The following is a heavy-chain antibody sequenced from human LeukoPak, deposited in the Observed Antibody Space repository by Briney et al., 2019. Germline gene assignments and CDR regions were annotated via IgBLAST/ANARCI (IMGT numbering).Heavy chain of an antibody. D-gene: IGHD6-19*01. J-gene: IGHJ3*02. V-gene: IGHV3-53*01. Sequence: PGGSLRLSCAASGFTVSSNYMSWVRRAPGKGLEWVSVIYSGGSTYYADSVKGRFTISRDNSKNTLYLQMNSLRAEDTAVYYCARVIGQWPWGAFDIWGQGTMVTVSS. CDR3: ARVIGQWPWGAFDI. CDR1: GFTVSSNY. CDR2: IYSGGST.